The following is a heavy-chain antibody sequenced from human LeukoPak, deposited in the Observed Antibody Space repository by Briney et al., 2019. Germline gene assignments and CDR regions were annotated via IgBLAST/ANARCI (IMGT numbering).Heavy chain of an antibody. Sequence: SETLSLTCTVSGGSISSYYWSWIRQPPGEGLEWIGEINHSGSTNYNPSLKSRVTISVDTSKNQFSLKLSSVTAADTAVYYCARGCRGYYYYYYMDVWGKGTTVTVSS. J-gene: IGHJ6*03. D-gene: IGHD1-1*01. CDR1: GGSISSYY. CDR3: ARGCRGYYYYYYMDV. CDR2: INHSGST. V-gene: IGHV4-34*01.